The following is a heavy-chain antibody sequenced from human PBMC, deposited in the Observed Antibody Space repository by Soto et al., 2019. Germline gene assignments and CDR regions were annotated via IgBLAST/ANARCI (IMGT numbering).Heavy chain of an antibody. Sequence: ASVKVSCKASGYTFTSYAMHWVRQAPGQRLEWMGWINAGNGNTKYSQKFQGRVTITRDTSASTAYMELSSLRSEDTGVYYCAREATLGAAATFDYWGQGTLVTVS. CDR3: AREATLGAAATFDY. V-gene: IGHV1-3*01. CDR2: INAGNGNT. D-gene: IGHD6-13*01. J-gene: IGHJ4*02. CDR1: GYTFTSYA.